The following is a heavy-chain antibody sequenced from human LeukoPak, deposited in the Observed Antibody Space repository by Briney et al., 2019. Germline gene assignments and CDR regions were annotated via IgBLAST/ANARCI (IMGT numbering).Heavy chain of an antibody. CDR2: MSYDGSNK. D-gene: IGHD6-19*01. J-gene: IGHJ6*02. V-gene: IGHV3-30-3*01. Sequence: GGSLRLSCAASGFTFSSYAMHWVRQAPGKGLEWVAVMSYDGSNKYYADSVKGRFTISRDNSKNTLYLQMNSLRVEDTAVYYCARDQWLAYYYHGMDVWGQGTTVTVSS. CDR3: ARDQWLAYYYHGMDV. CDR1: GFTFSSYA.